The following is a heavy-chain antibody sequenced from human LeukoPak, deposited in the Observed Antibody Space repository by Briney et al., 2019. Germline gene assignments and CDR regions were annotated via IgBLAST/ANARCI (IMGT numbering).Heavy chain of an antibody. J-gene: IGHJ6*02. CDR1: GFTFSSSA. Sequence: SVKVSCKASGFTFSSSAVQWVRQARGQRFEWIGWIGVGSGNTNYAERFQDRVTITRDMSTSTTYMELSSLRSEDTAVYYCARDMGDSSSRGGKYYYYGMDVWGQGTTVTVSS. V-gene: IGHV1-58*01. D-gene: IGHD6-13*01. CDR3: ARDMGDSSSRGGKYYYYGMDV. CDR2: IGVGSGNT.